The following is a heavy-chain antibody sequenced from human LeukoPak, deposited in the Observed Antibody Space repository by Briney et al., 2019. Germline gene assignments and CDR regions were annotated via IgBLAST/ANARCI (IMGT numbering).Heavy chain of an antibody. J-gene: IGHJ5*02. CDR2: IYYSGST. Sequence: SETLSLTCTVSGGSISTSSYYWAWIRQPPGKGLEWIGYIYYSGSTNYNPSLKSRVTISVDTSKNQFSLKLSSVTAAGTAVYYCARYTNWFDPWGQGTLVTVSS. CDR3: ARYTNWFDP. V-gene: IGHV4-61*05. D-gene: IGHD1-14*01. CDR1: GGSISTSSYY.